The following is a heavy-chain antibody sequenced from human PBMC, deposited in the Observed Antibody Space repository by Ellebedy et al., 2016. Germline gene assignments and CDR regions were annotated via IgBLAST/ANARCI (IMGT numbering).Heavy chain of an antibody. CDR1: GFTLSSYW. CDR2: IKGDGSGT. D-gene: IGHD5/OR15-5a*01. V-gene: IGHV3-74*01. CDR3: ARGVYGDS. J-gene: IGHJ4*02. Sequence: GKSLKISCAASGFTLSSYWRYWVRQAPGKGLAWVSRIKGDGSGTSYADSVKGRFTISRDNAKNTLYLQMDSLGAEDTAVYFCARGVYGDSWGQGTLVTVSS.